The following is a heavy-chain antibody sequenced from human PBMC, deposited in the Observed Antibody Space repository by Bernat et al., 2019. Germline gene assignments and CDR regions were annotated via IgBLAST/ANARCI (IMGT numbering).Heavy chain of an antibody. J-gene: IGHJ4*02. CDR2: ITPIFRRP. CDR3: ARGSSDCASSSCPYDY. CDR1: GGTFSNYV. Sequence: QVQLVQSGAEVKKPGSSVKVSCKASGGTFSNYVVNWVRQAPGQGLEWMGGITPIFRRPHYEQKFQGRVMITADESTSTAYMALSSLRADDTAVYYCARGSSDCASSSCPYDYWGQGTLVTVSS. V-gene: IGHV1-69*01. D-gene: IGHD2-15*01.